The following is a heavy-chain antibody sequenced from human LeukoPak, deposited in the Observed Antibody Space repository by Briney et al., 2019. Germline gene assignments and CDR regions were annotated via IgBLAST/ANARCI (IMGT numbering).Heavy chain of an antibody. V-gene: IGHV3-49*04. CDR1: GFTFSNYG. Sequence: PGGSLRLSCTASGFTFSNYGVTWVRQAPGKGLEWVGFIRSKPYGGTAEYAASVQGRFTISRDDSKTIAYLQMNSLKTEDTAVYYCSRYGFVGADFDYWGRGTLVTVSS. CDR2: IRSKPYGGTA. D-gene: IGHD1-26*01. J-gene: IGHJ4*02. CDR3: SRYGFVGADFDY.